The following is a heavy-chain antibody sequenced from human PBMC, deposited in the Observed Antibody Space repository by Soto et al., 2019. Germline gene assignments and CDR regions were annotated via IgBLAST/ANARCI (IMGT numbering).Heavy chain of an antibody. CDR1: SASLSSSTYY. D-gene: IGHD3-10*01. CDR2: IYYSGNT. CDR3: ARVWGGAFDF. J-gene: IGHJ3*01. V-gene: IGHV4-39*07. Sequence: SGTLSLTCSVSSASLSSSTYYWSWIRQPPGRGPEWIGSIYYSGNTNYNPSLKSRVTISIDTSKNQFSLKLSSVTAADTAVYYCARVWGGAFDFWGQGTMVT.